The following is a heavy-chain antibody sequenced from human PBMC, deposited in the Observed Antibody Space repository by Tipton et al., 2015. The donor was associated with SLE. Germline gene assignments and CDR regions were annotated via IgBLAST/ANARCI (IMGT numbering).Heavy chain of an antibody. CDR2: LAHSGSS. CDR1: GFSISSGYY. D-gene: IGHD5-12*01. Sequence: LRLSCGVSGFSISSGYYWGWIRQPPGKGLEWIGSLAHSGSSSYNPSLKGRVTISLDTSKNEFYLKLTSVTAADTAVYYCARLEYSGYDGPLYWGQGTLVTVSS. J-gene: IGHJ4*02. V-gene: IGHV4-38-2*01. CDR3: ARLEYSGYDGPLY.